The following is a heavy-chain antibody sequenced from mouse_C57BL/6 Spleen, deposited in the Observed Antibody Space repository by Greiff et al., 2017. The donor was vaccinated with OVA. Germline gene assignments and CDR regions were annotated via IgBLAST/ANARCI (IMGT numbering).Heavy chain of an antibody. Sequence: EVMLVESEGGLVQPGSSMKLSCTASGFTFSDYYMAWVRQVPEKGLEWVANINYDGSSTYYLDSLKSRFIISRDNAKNILYLQMSSLKSEDTATYYCAREDYGSRPYWYFDVWGTGTTVTVSS. CDR2: INYDGSST. V-gene: IGHV5-16*01. D-gene: IGHD1-1*01. CDR1: GFTFSDYY. CDR3: AREDYGSRPYWYFDV. J-gene: IGHJ1*03.